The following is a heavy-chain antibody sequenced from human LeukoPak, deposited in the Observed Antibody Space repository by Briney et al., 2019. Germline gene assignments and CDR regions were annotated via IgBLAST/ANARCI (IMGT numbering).Heavy chain of an antibody. J-gene: IGHJ4*02. V-gene: IGHV3-21*04. CDR1: GFTFSSYS. Sequence: GSLRLSCAASGFTFSSYSMNWVRQAPGKGLEWVSSISSSSSYIYYADSVKGRFTISRDNSKNTVYLQMNSLRAEDTAVYYCAKDPRVATIEIFDYWGQGTLVTVSS. CDR3: AKDPRVATIEIFDY. CDR2: ISSSSSYI. D-gene: IGHD5-12*01.